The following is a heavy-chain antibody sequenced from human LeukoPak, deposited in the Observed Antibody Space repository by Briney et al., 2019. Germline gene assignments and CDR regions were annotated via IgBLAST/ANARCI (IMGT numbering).Heavy chain of an antibody. V-gene: IGHV4-59*01. D-gene: IGHD4-17*01. Sequence: SETLSLTCTVSGGSISSSYWSWIRQPPGKGLEWIEYIYYSGSTNYNPSLKSRVTISVDTSKNQFSLKLSSVTAADTAVYYCARGGTTVTPGLLWFDPWGQGTLVTVSS. J-gene: IGHJ5*02. CDR1: GGSISSSY. CDR3: ARGGTTVTPGLLWFDP. CDR2: IYYSGST.